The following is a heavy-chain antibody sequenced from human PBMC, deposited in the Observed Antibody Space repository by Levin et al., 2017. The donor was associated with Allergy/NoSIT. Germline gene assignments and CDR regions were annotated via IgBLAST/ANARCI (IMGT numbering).Heavy chain of an antibody. CDR3: VSGYSHGFWLDP. CDR2: ISSYTSSI. CDR1: GFTFSSYN. Sequence: GGSLRLSCAASGFTFSSYNMNWVRQAPGKGLEWIAYISSYTSSIYYADSVKGRFTISRDNAADSLYLQMSRLRPEDTAVYYCVSGYSHGFWLDPWGQGTLVTVYS. V-gene: IGHV3-48*01. D-gene: IGHD5-18*01. J-gene: IGHJ5*02.